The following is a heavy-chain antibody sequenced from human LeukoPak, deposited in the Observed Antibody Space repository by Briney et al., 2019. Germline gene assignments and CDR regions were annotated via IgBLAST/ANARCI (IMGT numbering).Heavy chain of an antibody. J-gene: IGHJ4*02. CDR3: ARLGAYSGSGDY. CDR1: GGSISGSSYY. Sequence: TSETLSLTCTVSGGSISGSSYYWGWIRQPPGKGLEWIGNIYYSGNTYYNPSLRSRVAISVDTSKNQFSLKLSSVTAADTAVYYCARLGAYSGSGDYWGRGTLVTVSS. D-gene: IGHD5-12*01. V-gene: IGHV4-39*01. CDR2: IYYSGNT.